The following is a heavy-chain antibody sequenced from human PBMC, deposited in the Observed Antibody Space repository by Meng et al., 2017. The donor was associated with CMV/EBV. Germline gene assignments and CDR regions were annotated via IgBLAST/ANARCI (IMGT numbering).Heavy chain of an antibody. D-gene: IGHD3-16*02. J-gene: IGHJ4*02. Sequence: LRLSCTVSGGSISSGGYYWSWIRQHPGKGLEWIGYIYYSGSTYYNPSLKSRVTISVDTSKNQFSLKLSSVAAADTAVYYCARVRGAFGGVIVSLGFDYWGQGTLVTVSS. CDR1: GGSISSGGYY. CDR3: ARVRGAFGGVIVSLGFDY. CDR2: IYYSGST. V-gene: IGHV4-30-4*08.